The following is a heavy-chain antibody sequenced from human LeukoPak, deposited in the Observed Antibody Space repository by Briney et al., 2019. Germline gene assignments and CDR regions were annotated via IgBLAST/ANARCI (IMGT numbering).Heavy chain of an antibody. Sequence: GGSLRLSCAASGFTFSSYGMHWVRQAPGKGLEWVAVIWYDGSNKYYADSVKGRFTISRDNSMNTLYLQMNSLRAEDTAVYYCARDSAYCSGGSCYSMWYFDLWGRGTLVTVSS. CDR3: ARDSAYCSGGSCYSMWYFDL. D-gene: IGHD2-15*01. CDR2: IWYDGSNK. V-gene: IGHV3-33*01. CDR1: GFTFSSYG. J-gene: IGHJ2*01.